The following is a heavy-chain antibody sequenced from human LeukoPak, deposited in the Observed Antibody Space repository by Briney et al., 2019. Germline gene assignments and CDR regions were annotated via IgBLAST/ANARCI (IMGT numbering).Heavy chain of an antibody. CDR2: INTNTGNP. V-gene: IGHV7-4-1*02. D-gene: IGHD3-16*01. CDR3: ARGGMITFGGVTLIYLDY. CDR1: GYTFTSYA. J-gene: IGHJ4*02. Sequence: ASVTVSCQASGYTFTSYAMNWVRQAPGQGLEWMGWINTNTGNPTYAQGFTGRFVFSLDTSVSTAYLQISSLKAEDTAVYYCARGGMITFGGVTLIYLDYWGQGTLVTVSS.